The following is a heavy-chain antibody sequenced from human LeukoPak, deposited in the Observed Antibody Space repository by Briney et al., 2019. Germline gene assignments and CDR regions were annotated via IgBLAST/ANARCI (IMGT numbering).Heavy chain of an antibody. CDR3: AKYMPPTTVATRIFDC. Sequence: GGSLRLSCAASGNYWMHWVRQAPGKGLVWVSVIAAGGGGIQYAESVKGRFIISRDNSKKTLYLQMNNLRAEDTAMYYCAKYMPPTTVATRIFDCWGQGTLVTVSS. D-gene: IGHD4-23*01. V-gene: IGHV3-NL1*01. CDR1: GNYW. CDR2: IAAGGGGI. J-gene: IGHJ4*02.